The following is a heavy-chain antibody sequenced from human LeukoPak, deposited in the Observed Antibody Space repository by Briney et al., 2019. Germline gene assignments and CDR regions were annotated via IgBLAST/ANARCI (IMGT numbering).Heavy chain of an antibody. CDR3: ARVWTGYSDY. Sequence: PSETLSLTCTVSGGSISSSSYYWGWIRQPPGKGLEWIGSIYYSGSTYHNPSLKSRVTISVDTSKNQFSLKLSSVTAADTAVYYCARVWTGYSDYWGQGTLVTVSS. D-gene: IGHD6-13*01. J-gene: IGHJ4*02. CDR1: GGSISSSSYY. CDR2: IYYSGST. V-gene: IGHV4-39*07.